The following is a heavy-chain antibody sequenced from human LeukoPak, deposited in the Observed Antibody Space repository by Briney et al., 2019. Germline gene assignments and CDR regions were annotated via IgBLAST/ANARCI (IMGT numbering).Heavy chain of an antibody. CDR1: GFTFSSYS. D-gene: IGHD3-22*01. J-gene: IGHJ4*02. Sequence: GGSLRLSCAASGFTFSSYSMNWVRQAPGKGLEWVSSISSSSSYIYYADSVKGRFTISRDNAKNSLYLQMNSLRAEDTAVYYCARGRGYYDSSGYNYWGQGTLVTASS. CDR3: ARGRGYYDSSGYNY. V-gene: IGHV3-21*01. CDR2: ISSSSSYI.